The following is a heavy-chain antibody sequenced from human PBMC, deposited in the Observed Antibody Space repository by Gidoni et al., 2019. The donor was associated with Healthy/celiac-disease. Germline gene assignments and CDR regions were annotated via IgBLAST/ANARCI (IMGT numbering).Heavy chain of an antibody. Sequence: EVQLVESGGGLVQPGGSLRLSCAASGFTFSSYSMHWVRQAPGKGLEWVSYISSSSSTIYYADSVKGRFTISRDNAKNSLYLQMNSLRAEDTAVYYCARKGRYSSGLYWGQGTLVTVSS. CDR1: GFTFSSYS. V-gene: IGHV3-48*01. D-gene: IGHD6-19*01. CDR3: ARKGRYSSGLY. CDR2: ISSSSSTI. J-gene: IGHJ4*02.